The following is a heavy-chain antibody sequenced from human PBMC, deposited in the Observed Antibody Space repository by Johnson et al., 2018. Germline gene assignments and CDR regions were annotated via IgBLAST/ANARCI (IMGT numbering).Heavy chain of an antibody. CDR1: GFTFSSYS. Sequence: VQLVESGGGLVQXGGSLRLSCAASGFTFSSYSMNWVRQAPGKGLEWVSYLSSSSSTIYYADSVKGRFTISRDNSKNTLSLQRNSLRAEATAVYYCAKEWGSLCGGDCYSWAPDALDIWCQGTMVTVSS. V-gene: IGHV3-48*04. CDR2: LSSSSSTI. D-gene: IGHD2-21*02. J-gene: IGHJ3*02. CDR3: AKEWGSLCGGDCYSWAPDALDI.